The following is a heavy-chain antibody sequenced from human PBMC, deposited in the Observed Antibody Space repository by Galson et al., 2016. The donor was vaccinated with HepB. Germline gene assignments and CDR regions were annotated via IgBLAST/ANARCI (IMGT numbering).Heavy chain of an antibody. Sequence: SETLSLTCIVSGASIRTYTYYWGWIRQPPGKGLEWIGSIYSSGTTYYNSSLKSRVTISLETSKNQFSLKLTSVTAADTAVYYRARQPNMCSSTCYVDYWGRGNLVTVSS. CDR1: GASIRTYTYY. CDR2: IYSSGTT. V-gene: IGHV4-39*01. CDR3: ARQPNMCSSTCYVDY. D-gene: IGHD2-15*01. J-gene: IGHJ4*02.